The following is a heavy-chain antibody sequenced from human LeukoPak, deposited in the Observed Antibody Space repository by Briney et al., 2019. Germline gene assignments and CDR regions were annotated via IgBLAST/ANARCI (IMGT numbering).Heavy chain of an antibody. Sequence: GGSLRLSCAASGFTFSNYYMSWIRQAPGKGLEWVSYISSSGSTIYYADSVKGRFTISRDNAKNSLYLQMNSLRAEDTAVYYCARSYYYGSGSYDYYYGMDVWGQGTTVTVSS. CDR3: ARSYYYGSGSYDYYYGMDV. D-gene: IGHD3-10*01. V-gene: IGHV3-11*01. CDR2: ISSSGSTI. CDR1: GFTFSNYY. J-gene: IGHJ6*02.